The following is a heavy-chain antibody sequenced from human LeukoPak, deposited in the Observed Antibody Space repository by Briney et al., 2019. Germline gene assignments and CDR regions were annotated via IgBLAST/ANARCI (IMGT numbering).Heavy chain of an antibody. Sequence: PGGSLRLSCAASGFTFSSYAMSWVRQAPGKGLEWVSSISSSSSYIYYADSLKGRFTISRDNAKNSLYLQMNSLRAEDTAVYYCARGRRDPTIVVVTARAGVDSWGQGTLVTVSS. V-gene: IGHV3-21*01. CDR3: ARGRRDPTIVVVTARAGVDS. D-gene: IGHD2-21*02. CDR1: GFTFSSYA. CDR2: ISSSSSYI. J-gene: IGHJ4*02.